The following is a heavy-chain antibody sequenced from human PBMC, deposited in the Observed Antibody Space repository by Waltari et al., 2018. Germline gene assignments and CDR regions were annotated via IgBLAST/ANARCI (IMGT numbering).Heavy chain of an antibody. CDR2: FEPEEGET. CDR3: ASDGRGWRHAFDI. Sequence: QVELVQSGAEVKKPGASVKVSCKVSGYTLTELSMHWVRQDPGKGLEWMGGFEPEEGETISAQQSQGIVTMPEDTSTDTAYLELCSLRSEDPAVYYCASDGRGWRHAFDIWGQGTMVTVSS. J-gene: IGHJ3*02. V-gene: IGHV1-24*01. CDR1: GYTLTELS. D-gene: IGHD6-19*01.